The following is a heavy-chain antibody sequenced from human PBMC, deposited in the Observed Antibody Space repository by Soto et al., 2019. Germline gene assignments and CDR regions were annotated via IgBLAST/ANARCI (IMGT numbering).Heavy chain of an antibody. CDR2: ISASGGST. Sequence: GGSLRLSCAASAFTFSSFSMAWVRQAPGKGLEWVSVISASGGSTWYADSVKGRFTISRDNSKNTLSLQMNSLRAEDTALYYCAKLMIGVGATSAFDFWGQGTMVTVSS. J-gene: IGHJ3*01. CDR1: AFTFSSFS. V-gene: IGHV3-23*01. CDR3: AKLMIGVGATSAFDF. D-gene: IGHD1-26*01.